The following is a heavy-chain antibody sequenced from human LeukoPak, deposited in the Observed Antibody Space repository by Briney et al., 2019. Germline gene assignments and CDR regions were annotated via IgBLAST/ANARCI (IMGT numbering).Heavy chain of an antibody. Sequence: SGGSLRLSCAASGFTFSSYWMSWVRQAPGKGLEWVANIKRDGSEKYYVDSVKGRFTISRDNAKNSLYLQMNSLRAEDTAVYYCARDSIVVAPAALNDAFDIWGQGTMVTVSS. CDR2: IKRDGSEK. J-gene: IGHJ3*02. CDR3: ARDSIVVAPAALNDAFDI. CDR1: GFTFSSYW. D-gene: IGHD2-2*01. V-gene: IGHV3-7*01.